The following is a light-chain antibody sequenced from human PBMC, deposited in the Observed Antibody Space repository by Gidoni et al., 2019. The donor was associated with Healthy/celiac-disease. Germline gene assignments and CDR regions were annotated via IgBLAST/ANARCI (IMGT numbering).Light chain of an antibody. Sequence: QTVPTQPPSAPGTPGQRVTIPCSGSSSNIGSNTVNWYQQLPGTAPTLLIFSNNQRPSGVPDRFSGSKSGTSASLAISGLQSEDEADYYCAAWDDSLNGPVVFGGGTKLTVL. CDR2: SNN. V-gene: IGLV1-44*01. J-gene: IGLJ2*01. CDR1: SSNIGSNT. CDR3: AAWDDSLNGPVV.